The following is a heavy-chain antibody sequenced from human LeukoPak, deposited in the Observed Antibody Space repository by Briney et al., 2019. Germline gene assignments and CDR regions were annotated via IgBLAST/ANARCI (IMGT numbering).Heavy chain of an antibody. J-gene: IGHJ4*02. D-gene: IGHD3/OR15-3a*01. CDR3: ARRAGTGGRDYFDY. CDR2: VYYSGST. Sequence: SETLSLTCTVSGGSISSYYWSWIRLPPGEGLEWIGYVYYSGSTNYNPSLKSRVTISVETSKNQFSLNLSSVTAADTAVYYCARRAGTGGRDYFDYWGQGTLVTVSS. V-gene: IGHV4-59*08. CDR1: GGSISSYY.